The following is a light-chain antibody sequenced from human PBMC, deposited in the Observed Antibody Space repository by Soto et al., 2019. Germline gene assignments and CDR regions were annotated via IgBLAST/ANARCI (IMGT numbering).Light chain of an antibody. V-gene: IGKV1-39*01. CDR3: QQSYSSLYT. CDR1: QSVNSY. CDR2: AST. J-gene: IGKJ2*01. Sequence: DIQVTQCPSSMSASVGDRVTVTCRTSQSVNSYLNWYQQKPGKAPKLLIFASTTLQSGVPARFSGSGFGTYFSLTISSLQPEDVATYYCQQSYSSLYTFGQGTKLEIK.